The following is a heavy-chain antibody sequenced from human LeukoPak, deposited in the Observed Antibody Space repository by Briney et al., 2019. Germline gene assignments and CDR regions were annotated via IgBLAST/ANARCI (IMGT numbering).Heavy chain of an antibody. V-gene: IGHV3-15*01. CDR1: GFTFSNAW. Sequence: GGSLRLSCVASGFTFSNAWMSWVRQAPGKGLEWVGRIKSKTNGGTTYYADSVKGRFTISRDNSKNTLYLQMNSLRAEDTTVYYCAKDNLQLWYPIGYFDYWGQGTLVTVSS. CDR3: AKDNLQLWYPIGYFDY. CDR2: IKSKTNGGTT. J-gene: IGHJ4*02. D-gene: IGHD5-18*01.